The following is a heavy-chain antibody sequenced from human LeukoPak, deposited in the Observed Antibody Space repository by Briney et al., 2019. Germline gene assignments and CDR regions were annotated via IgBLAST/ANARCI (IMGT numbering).Heavy chain of an antibody. CDR3: AVGLGATSFDY. J-gene: IGHJ4*02. CDR1: GYIFSSYW. Sequence: GESLKISCMGSGYIFSSYWIGWVRQMPGKGLEWMGIIYPGDSDTGYSPSFQGQVTISADKSISTAYLQWSSLRASDTAMYYCAVGLGATSFDYWGQGTLVTVSS. V-gene: IGHV5-51*01. CDR2: IYPGDSDT. D-gene: IGHD1-26*01.